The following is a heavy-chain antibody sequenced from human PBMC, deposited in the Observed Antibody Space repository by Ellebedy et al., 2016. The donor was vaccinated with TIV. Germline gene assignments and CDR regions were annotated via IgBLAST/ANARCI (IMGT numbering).Heavy chain of an antibody. CDR3: ATYCSSTSCQKVDY. CDR1: GYTFTGYY. D-gene: IGHD2-2*01. J-gene: IGHJ4*02. Sequence: ASVKVSCXASGYTFTGYYMHWVRQAPGQGLEWMGWINPNSGGTNYAQKFQGRVTMTRDTSISTAYMELSRLRSDDTAVYYCATYCSSTSCQKVDYWGQGTLVTVSS. CDR2: INPNSGGT. V-gene: IGHV1-2*02.